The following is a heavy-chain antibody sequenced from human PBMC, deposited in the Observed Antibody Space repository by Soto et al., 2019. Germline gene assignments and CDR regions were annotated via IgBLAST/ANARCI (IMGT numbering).Heavy chain of an antibody. Sequence: EVQLVESGGGLVQPGGSLRLSCAASGVTVSSNYMSWVRQAPGKGLEWVSVIYSGGSTSYADSVRGRFTISRDISKNTLYLQINILRAEDTAVYYCAIHVYNYGGGYFDYWCQGTLVTVSS. J-gene: IGHJ4*02. CDR2: IYSGGST. CDR1: GVTVSSNY. CDR3: AIHVYNYGGGYFDY. D-gene: IGHD5-18*01. V-gene: IGHV3-66*04.